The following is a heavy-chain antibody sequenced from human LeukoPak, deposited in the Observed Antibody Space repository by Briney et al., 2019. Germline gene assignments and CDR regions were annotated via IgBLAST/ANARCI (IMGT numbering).Heavy chain of an antibody. CDR1: GGSISSSSYY. D-gene: IGHD6-13*01. CDR3: TRLVAAAPYYGMDV. V-gene: IGHV4-39*01. Sequence: SETLSLTCTVSGGSISSSSYYWGWIRQPPGKGLEWIGSIYYSGSTYYNPSLKSRVTISVDTSKNQFSLKLSSVTAADTAVYYCTRLVAAAPYYGMDVWGQGTTVTVSS. J-gene: IGHJ6*02. CDR2: IYYSGST.